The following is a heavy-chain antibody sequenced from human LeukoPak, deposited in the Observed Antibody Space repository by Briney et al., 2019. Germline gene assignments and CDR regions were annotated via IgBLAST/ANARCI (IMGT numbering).Heavy chain of an antibody. V-gene: IGHV3-74*01. J-gene: IGHJ4*02. D-gene: IGHD6-13*01. CDR3: AKHPRGIAAAGFDS. CDR2: INIDGSTT. CDR1: GFTLSSYW. Sequence: GGSLRLSCAASGFTLSSYWMHWVRQVPGKGLVWVSRINIDGSTTSYADSVKGRFTISRDNAKNTLYLQMNSLRAEDTAVYYCAKHPRGIAAAGFDSWGQGTLVTVSS.